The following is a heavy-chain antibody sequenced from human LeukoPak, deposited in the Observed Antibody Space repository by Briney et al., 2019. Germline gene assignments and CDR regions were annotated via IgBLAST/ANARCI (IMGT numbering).Heavy chain of an antibody. D-gene: IGHD2-15*01. CDR2: MNPNSGNT. Sequence: ASVKVSCKASGYTFTSYDINWVRQATGQGLEWMGWMNPNSGNTGYAQKFQGRVTMTRNTSISTAYMELSSLTSEDTAVYYCARGRCSGGSCYSGEDYWGQGTLVTVSS. CDR3: ARGRCSGGSCYSGEDY. V-gene: IGHV1-8*01. CDR1: GYTFTSYD. J-gene: IGHJ4*02.